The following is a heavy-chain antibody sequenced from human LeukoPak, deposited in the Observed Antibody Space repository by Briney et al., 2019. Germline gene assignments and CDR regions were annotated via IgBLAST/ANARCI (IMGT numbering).Heavy chain of an antibody. CDR1: GGSISSGSYY. CDR3: AREVVTALTSYFDY. V-gene: IGHV4-61*02. Sequence: SETLSLTCTVSGGSISSGSYYWSWIRQPAGKGLEWIGRIYTSGSTNYNPSLKSRVTMSVDTSKNQFSLKLSSVTAADTAVYYCAREVVTALTSYFDYWGQGTLVTVSS. D-gene: IGHD2-21*02. CDR2: IYTSGST. J-gene: IGHJ4*02.